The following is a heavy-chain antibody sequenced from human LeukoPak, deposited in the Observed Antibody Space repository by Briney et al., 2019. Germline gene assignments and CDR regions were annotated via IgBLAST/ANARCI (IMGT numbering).Heavy chain of an antibody. CDR1: GFTFSSYA. J-gene: IGHJ4*02. CDR3: AKDYYDSSGYFDY. CDR2: ISGSGGST. V-gene: IGHV3-23*01. D-gene: IGHD3-22*01. Sequence: GGSLRLSRAASGFTFSSYAMSWVRQAPGKGLEWVSAISGSGGSTYYADSVKGRFTISRDNSKNTLYLQMNSLRAEDTAVYCCAKDYYDSSGYFDYWGQGTLVTVSS.